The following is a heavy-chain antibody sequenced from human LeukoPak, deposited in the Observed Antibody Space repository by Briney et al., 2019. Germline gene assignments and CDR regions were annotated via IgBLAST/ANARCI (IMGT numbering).Heavy chain of an antibody. CDR3: ARHYDSGSYPLDF. Sequence: TSETLSLTCTVSGGPIRGYFWSWIRQPPGKGLEWIGHIYSSGSTTYTPSLQGRVTISLDTSKNQFSLKLSSVTAADTAVYYCARHYDSGSYPLDFWGQGTLVTVSS. J-gene: IGHJ4*02. D-gene: IGHD3-10*01. CDR1: GGPIRGYF. CDR2: IYSSGST. V-gene: IGHV4-59*08.